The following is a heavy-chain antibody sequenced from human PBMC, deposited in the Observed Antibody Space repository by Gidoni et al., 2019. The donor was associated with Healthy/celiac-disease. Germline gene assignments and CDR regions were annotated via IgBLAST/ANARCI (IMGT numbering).Heavy chain of an antibody. V-gene: IGHV3-74*01. CDR3: ASALAVASIGY. Sequence: EVQLVESGGGLVQPGWSLRLSCAAPGFTFSSYWMHWVRQAPGKGLVWVSRINRDGSSTSYADSVKGRFTISRDNAKNTLYLQMNSLRAEDTAVYYCASALAVASIGYWGQGTLVTVSS. CDR2: INRDGSST. D-gene: IGHD6-19*01. CDR1: GFTFSSYW. J-gene: IGHJ4*02.